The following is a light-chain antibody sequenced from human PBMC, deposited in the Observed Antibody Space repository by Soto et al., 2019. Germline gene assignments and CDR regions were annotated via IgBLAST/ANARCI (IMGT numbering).Light chain of an antibody. J-gene: IGKJ1*01. CDR3: QQFGSSSWT. V-gene: IGKV3-20*01. Sequence: ESVLTQSPGTLSLSPGEKATLSCRASQSVSSSYLAWYQQKPGQAPRLLIYGASSRATGIPDRFSGSGSGTDFTLTVSRLEPEDSAVYYCQQFGSSSWTFGQGTKVHIK. CDR1: QSVSSSY. CDR2: GAS.